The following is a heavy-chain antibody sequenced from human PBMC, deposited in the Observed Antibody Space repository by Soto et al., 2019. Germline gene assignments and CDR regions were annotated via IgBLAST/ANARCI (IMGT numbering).Heavy chain of an antibody. CDR1: GYTFTSYD. CDR3: ARGSITIFGVVPQDLGMDV. D-gene: IGHD3-3*01. J-gene: IGHJ6*02. Sequence: ASVKVSCKTSGYTFTSYDINWVRQATGQGLEGMGWMNPNSGNTGYAQKFQGRVTMARNTSISTAYMELSSVRSEDTAVYYCARGSITIFGVVPQDLGMDVWGQGTTVTVSS. V-gene: IGHV1-8*01. CDR2: MNPNSGNT.